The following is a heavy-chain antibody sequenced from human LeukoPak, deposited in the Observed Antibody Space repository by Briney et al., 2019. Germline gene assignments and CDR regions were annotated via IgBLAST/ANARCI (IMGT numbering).Heavy chain of an antibody. D-gene: IGHD3-9*01. CDR3: ARGPHSNLRYFDWLLDDNWFDP. CDR1: GYSFTSYW. Sequence: GESLKISCKGSGYSFTSYWIGWVRQAPGQGLEWMGWISAYNGNTNYAQKLQGRVTMTTDTSTSTAYMELRSLRSDDTAVYYCARGPHSNLRYFDWLLDDNWFDPWGQGTLVTVSS. V-gene: IGHV1-18*01. CDR2: ISAYNGNT. J-gene: IGHJ5*02.